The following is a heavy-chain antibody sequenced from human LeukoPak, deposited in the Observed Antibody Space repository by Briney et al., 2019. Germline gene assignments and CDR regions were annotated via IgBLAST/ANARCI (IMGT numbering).Heavy chain of an antibody. CDR3: AKGTTPYHYYYYMDV. V-gene: IGHV3-23*01. D-gene: IGHD1-1*01. CDR1: GFTFSSYA. Sequence: GSLRLSCAASGFTFSSYAMSWVRQAPGKGLEWVSGISSSGGSTYYADSVKGRFTISRDNSKNTLYLQMNSLRAEDMAVYYCAKGTTPYHYYYYMDVWGKGTTVTVSS. CDR2: ISSSGGST. J-gene: IGHJ6*03.